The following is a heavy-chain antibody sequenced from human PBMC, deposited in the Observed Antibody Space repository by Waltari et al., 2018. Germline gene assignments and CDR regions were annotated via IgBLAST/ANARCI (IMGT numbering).Heavy chain of an antibody. Sequence: QVQLQESGPGLVKPSETLSLTCTVSGGSISSYYWSWIRQPAGKGLEWIGRIYTSGSTNYNPPLKRRVTMSVDTSKNQFSLKLSSVTAADTAVYYCARDRGMEFLWFGEMGYFDLWGRGTLVTVSS. CDR1: GGSISSYY. D-gene: IGHD3-10*01. CDR3: ARDRGMEFLWFGEMGYFDL. CDR2: IYTSGST. V-gene: IGHV4-4*07. J-gene: IGHJ2*01.